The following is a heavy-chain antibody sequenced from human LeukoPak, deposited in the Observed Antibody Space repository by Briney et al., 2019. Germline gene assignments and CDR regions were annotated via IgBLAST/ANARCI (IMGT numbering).Heavy chain of an antibody. CDR3: ARVSYDSSDGAFDI. J-gene: IGHJ3*02. CDR1: GYTFTGYH. V-gene: IGHV1-2*02. D-gene: IGHD3-22*01. Sequence: ASVNVSCKASGYTFTGYHMHWVRQAPGQGLEWMGWINPNSGGTNYAQKFQGRVTMTRDTSISTAYMELSRLRSDDTAVYYCARVSYDSSDGAFDIWGQGTMVTVSS. CDR2: INPNSGGT.